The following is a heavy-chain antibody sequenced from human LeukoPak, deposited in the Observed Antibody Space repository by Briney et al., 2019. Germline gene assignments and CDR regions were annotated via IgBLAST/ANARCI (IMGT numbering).Heavy chain of an antibody. CDR1: GFTFSSYA. D-gene: IGHD3-22*01. Sequence: GSLRLSCAASGFTFSSYAMSWVRQAPGKGLEWVSAISGSGGSTYYADSVKGRFSISRDNSKNTLYLQMNSMRAEDTAVYYCAKSPGRNYYDSSGYYQDYWGQGTLVTVSS. J-gene: IGHJ4*02. CDR2: ISGSGGST. CDR3: AKSPGRNYYDSSGYYQDY. V-gene: IGHV3-23*01.